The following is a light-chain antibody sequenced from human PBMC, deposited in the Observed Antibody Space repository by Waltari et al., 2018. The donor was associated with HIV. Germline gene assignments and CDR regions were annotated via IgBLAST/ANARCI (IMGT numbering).Light chain of an antibody. CDR3: VSYTSSSTLHVV. Sequence: SALTQPASVSGSPGHSITLSFTGTSSNVGTYNYVSWYQQHPGKAPKLIIFDVNNRPSGVSDRFSGSKSGNTASLTISGLQAEDEADYYCVSYTSSSTLHVVFGGGTQLTVL. CDR1: SSNVGTYNY. J-gene: IGLJ2*01. V-gene: IGLV2-14*03. CDR2: DVN.